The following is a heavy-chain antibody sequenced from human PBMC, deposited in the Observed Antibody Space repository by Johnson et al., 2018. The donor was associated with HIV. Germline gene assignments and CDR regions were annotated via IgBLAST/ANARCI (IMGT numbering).Heavy chain of an antibody. Sequence: EVQLVESGGGLVQPGGSLRLSCAASGFTVSRNYMSWVRQAPGKGLEWVSVIYSGGSTYHADSVKGRFTISRDNSKNTVYLQMNSLRAEDTAVYYCARDQAIFGVVLASDAFDIWGQGTMVTVSS. D-gene: IGHD3-3*01. CDR2: IYSGGST. J-gene: IGHJ3*02. CDR3: ARDQAIFGVVLASDAFDI. V-gene: IGHV3-66*01. CDR1: GFTVSRNY.